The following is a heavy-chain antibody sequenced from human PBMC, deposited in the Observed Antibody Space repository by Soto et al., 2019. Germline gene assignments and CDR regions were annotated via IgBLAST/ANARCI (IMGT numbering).Heavy chain of an antibody. CDR3: GRDLPSISGRPGGWFDP. D-gene: IGHD6-6*01. CDR2: IKQDGSEK. CDR1: GVPFSRYL. V-gene: IGHV3-7*01. Sequence: PGGSLRLSCAAFGVPFSRYLMSWVRQSPGKGLEWVANIKQDGSEKSYVDSVKGRFSISRDNAKNSLYLQMNSLRVEDTAVYFCGRDLPSISGRPGGWFDPWGQGTLVTVSS. J-gene: IGHJ5*02.